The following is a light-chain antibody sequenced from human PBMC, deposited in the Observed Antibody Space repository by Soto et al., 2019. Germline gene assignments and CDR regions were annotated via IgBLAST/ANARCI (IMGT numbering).Light chain of an antibody. J-gene: IGKJ5*01. Sequence: DIQMAQSPSSLSASVGDTITITCRASRNINTYLNWYQQKPGKAPKLLIFGASSLQSGVPSRFSGSGSRTDFTLTISSLEPEDFAVYYCQQRCNWPFTFGQGTRLEIK. CDR1: RNINTY. V-gene: IGKV1-39*01. CDR2: GAS. CDR3: QQRCNWPFT.